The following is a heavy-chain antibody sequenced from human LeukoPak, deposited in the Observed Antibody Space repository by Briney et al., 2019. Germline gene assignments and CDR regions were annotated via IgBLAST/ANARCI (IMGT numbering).Heavy chain of an antibody. CDR3: ARAHSSSSTFDL. Sequence: PGRSLRLSRAASGFTFSSYGMHWVRQAPGKGLEWVAVIWYDGSNKYYADSVKGRFTISRDNTKNTLYLQLNSLRADDTAVYYCARAHSSSSTFDLWGQGTLVTVSS. V-gene: IGHV3-33*01. CDR2: IWYDGSNK. CDR1: GFTFSSYG. D-gene: IGHD6-6*01. J-gene: IGHJ4*02.